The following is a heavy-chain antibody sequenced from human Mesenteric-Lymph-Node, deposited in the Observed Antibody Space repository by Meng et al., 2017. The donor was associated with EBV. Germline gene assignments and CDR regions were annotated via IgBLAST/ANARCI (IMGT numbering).Heavy chain of an antibody. CDR1: GGSISSSSSY. CDR3: ARDGGSGSYYNYNWFDP. CDR2: IYYSGTT. D-gene: IGHD3-10*01. J-gene: IGHJ5*02. Sequence: QTPAPGLLKPSGPQPLTCTFSGGSISSSSSYWGWIRQPPGKGLEWIGRIYYSGTTYYNPSLKSRVTISIDTSKNQFSLKLNSVTAADTAVYYCARDGGSGSYYNYNWFDPWGQGTLVTVSS. V-gene: IGHV4-39*07.